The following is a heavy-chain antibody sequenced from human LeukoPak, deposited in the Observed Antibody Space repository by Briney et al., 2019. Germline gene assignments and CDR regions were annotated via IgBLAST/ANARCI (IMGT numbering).Heavy chain of an antibody. D-gene: IGHD5-18*01. V-gene: IGHV4-4*07. CDR1: GGSISSYY. Sequence: SETPSLTCTVSGGSISSYYWSWIRQPAGKGLEWIGRIYTSGSSNYNPSLKSRVTISLDKSKNQFSLKLSSVTAADTAVYYCAGGYSYGSSDYWGQGTLVTVSS. CDR3: AGGYSYGSSDY. CDR2: IYTSGSS. J-gene: IGHJ4*02.